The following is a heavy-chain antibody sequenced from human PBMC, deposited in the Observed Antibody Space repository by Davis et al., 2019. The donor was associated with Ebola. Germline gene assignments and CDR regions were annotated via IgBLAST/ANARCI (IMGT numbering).Heavy chain of an antibody. Sequence: PGGSLRLSCAASGFTFSSYNMNWVRQAPGKGLEWVSSISSSSSYIYYADSVKGRFTISRDNAKNSLYLQMNSLRAEDTAVYYCARDYRPYSSSCYDAFDIWGQGTMVTVSS. CDR1: GFTFSSYN. V-gene: IGHV3-21*01. CDR2: ISSSSSYI. CDR3: ARDYRPYSSSCYDAFDI. D-gene: IGHD6-13*01. J-gene: IGHJ3*02.